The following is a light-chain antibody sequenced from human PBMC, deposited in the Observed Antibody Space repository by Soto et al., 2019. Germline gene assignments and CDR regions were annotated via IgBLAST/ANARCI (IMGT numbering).Light chain of an antibody. V-gene: IGKV3-15*01. CDR1: QSVSSN. CDR3: HHYNNWPRT. CDR2: GAS. Sequence: EIVMTQSPATLSVSPGERATLSCRASQSVSSNLAWYQQKPGQAPRLLIYGASTRATGIPARFSGSGSGTDFTLTISSLEPEDFAVYYCHHYNNWPRTFGQGTKVDIK. J-gene: IGKJ1*01.